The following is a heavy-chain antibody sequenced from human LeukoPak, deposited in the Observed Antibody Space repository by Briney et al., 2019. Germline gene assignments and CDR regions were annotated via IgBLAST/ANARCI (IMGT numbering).Heavy chain of an antibody. CDR2: INHSGST. V-gene: IGHV4-34*01. J-gene: IGHJ3*02. Sequence: SETLSLTCTVSGGSISGYYWSWIRQPPGKGLEWIGEINHSGSTNYNPSLKSRVTISVDTSKNQFSLKLSSVTAADTAVYYCARVRILTGLDAFDIWGQGTMVTVSS. CDR3: ARVRILTGLDAFDI. CDR1: GGSISGYY. D-gene: IGHD3-9*01.